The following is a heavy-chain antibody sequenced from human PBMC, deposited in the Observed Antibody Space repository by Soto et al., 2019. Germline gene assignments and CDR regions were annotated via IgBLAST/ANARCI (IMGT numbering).Heavy chain of an antibody. V-gene: IGHV3-73*01. CDR1: GFTFSGSV. CDR3: ARGVYDFWSGHPKGLDY. Sequence: GGSLRLSCAASGFTFSGSVMHWVRQASGKGLEWVGRIRSKANSYATAYAVSVKGGFTISRDDSRNTAYLQMNSLKTEDTAVYYCARGVYDFWSGHPKGLDYWGQGTVVTV. J-gene: IGHJ4*02. CDR2: IRSKANSYAT. D-gene: IGHD3-3*01.